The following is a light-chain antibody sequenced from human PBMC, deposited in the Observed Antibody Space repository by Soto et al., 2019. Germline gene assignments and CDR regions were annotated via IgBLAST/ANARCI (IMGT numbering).Light chain of an antibody. Sequence: DIVLTQSPVTLSLSPGEIATLSCSASQSVSSSYFAWYQQKPGQAPRLLIYGASNRATGIPDRFSGGGTATDFTLTISRLEPEDFAVYYCQKYDESPLNFGGGTKVDIK. CDR2: GAS. CDR3: QKYDESPLN. CDR1: QSVSSSY. V-gene: IGKV3-20*01. J-gene: IGKJ4*01.